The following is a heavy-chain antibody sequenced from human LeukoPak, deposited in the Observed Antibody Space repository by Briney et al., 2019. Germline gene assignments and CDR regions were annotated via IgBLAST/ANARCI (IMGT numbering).Heavy chain of an antibody. CDR2: ISYDGSNK. CDR1: GFTFSSYG. CDR3: AMGVRYCSGGSCYSLYDAFDI. V-gene: IGHV3-30*03. D-gene: IGHD2-15*01. J-gene: IGHJ3*02. Sequence: PGGSLRLSCAASGFTFSSYGMHWVRQAPGKGLEWVAVISYDGSNKYYADSVKGRFNISRDNSKNALYLQMNSLRAEDTAVYYCAMGVRYCSGGSCYSLYDAFDIWGQGTMVTVSS.